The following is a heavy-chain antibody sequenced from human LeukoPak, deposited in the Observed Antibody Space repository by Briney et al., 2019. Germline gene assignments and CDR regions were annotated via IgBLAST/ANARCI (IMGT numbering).Heavy chain of an antibody. J-gene: IGHJ4*02. CDR3: ARAYSSQFFDY. Sequence: GGSLRLSCAASGFTFSSYTMNWVRQAPGKGLEWVSSISSSSTYIYYADSLKGRSTVSRDNAKNSLYLQMNSLRVEDTAVYSCARAYSSQFFDYWGQGTLVTVSS. V-gene: IGHV3-21*01. CDR1: GFTFSSYT. D-gene: IGHD6-13*01. CDR2: ISSSSTYI.